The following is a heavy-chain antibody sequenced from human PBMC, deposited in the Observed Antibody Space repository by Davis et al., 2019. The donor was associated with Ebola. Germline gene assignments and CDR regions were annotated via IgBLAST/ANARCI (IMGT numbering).Heavy chain of an antibody. CDR2: ISGEGSTT. Sequence: PGGSLRLSCAASGFTFSSYWMHWVRQAPGKGLVWVSRISGEGSTTKYADSVKGRFTISRDNAKDSLYLQMNSLRAEDTAVYYCARSGGDCYSRGDCYFQHWGQGTLVTVSS. CDR3: ARSGGDCYSRGDCYFQH. J-gene: IGHJ1*01. D-gene: IGHD2-21*02. V-gene: IGHV3-74*03. CDR1: GFTFSSYW.